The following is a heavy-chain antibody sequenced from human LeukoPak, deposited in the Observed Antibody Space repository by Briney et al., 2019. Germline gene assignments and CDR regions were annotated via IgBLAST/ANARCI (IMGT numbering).Heavy chain of an antibody. V-gene: IGHV4-4*07. CDR2: IYTSGST. CDR1: GDSISSYY. J-gene: IGHJ6*02. D-gene: IGHD6-13*01. CDR3: ARDGVGEQQLVRSYYYYGMDV. Sequence: SETLSLTCTVSGDSISSYYWSWIRQPAGKGLEWIGRIYTSGSTNYNPSLKSRVTMSVDTSKNQFSLKLSSVTAADTAVYYCARDGVGEQQLVRSYYYYGMDVWGQGTTVTVSS.